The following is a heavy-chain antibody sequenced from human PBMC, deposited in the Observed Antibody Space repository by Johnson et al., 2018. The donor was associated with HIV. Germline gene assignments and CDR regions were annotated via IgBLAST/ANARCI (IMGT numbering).Heavy chain of an antibody. D-gene: IGHD6-13*01. V-gene: IGHV3-9*01. J-gene: IGHJ3*02. CDR1: GFTFDDYA. CDR2: ISWHSGSI. CDR3: AKDSRRAAAGRIGLCAFDI. Sequence: VQLVESGGGLVQPGRSLRLSCAASGFTFDDYAMHWVRQAPGKGLEWVSGISWHSGSIGYADSVKGRFTISRDNAKNSLYLQMNSLRAEDTALYYCAKDSRRAAAGRIGLCAFDIWGQGTMVTVSS.